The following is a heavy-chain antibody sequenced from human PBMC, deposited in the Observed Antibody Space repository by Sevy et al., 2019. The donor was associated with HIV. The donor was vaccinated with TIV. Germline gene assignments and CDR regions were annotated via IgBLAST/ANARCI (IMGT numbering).Heavy chain of an antibody. CDR1: GFTFSNAW. D-gene: IGHD3-22*01. CDR3: TTAWGYYDSKEVWEAFDI. Sequence: GGSLRLSCAASGFTFSNAWMSWVRQAPGKGLEWVGRIKSKTDGGTTDYAAPVKGRFTISRDDSKNTLYLQMNSLKTEDTAVYYCTTAWGYYDSKEVWEAFDIWDQGTMVTVSS. J-gene: IGHJ3*02. CDR2: IKSKTDGGTT. V-gene: IGHV3-15*01.